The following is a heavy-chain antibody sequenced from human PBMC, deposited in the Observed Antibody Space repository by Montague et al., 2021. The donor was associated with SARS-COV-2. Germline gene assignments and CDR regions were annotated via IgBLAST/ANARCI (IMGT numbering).Heavy chain of an antibody. J-gene: IGHJ6*02. CDR3: ARDPEMATIIRSLGYYYYYGMDV. CDR1: GFTFSSYS. Sequence: SLRLSCAASGFTFSSYSMNWVRQAPGKGLEWVSSINSSSSYIYYADSVKGRFTISRDNAKNSLYLQMNSLRAEDTAVYYCARDPEMATIIRSLGYYYYYGMDVWGQGTTVTVSS. CDR2: INSSSSYI. V-gene: IGHV3-21*01. D-gene: IGHD5-24*01.